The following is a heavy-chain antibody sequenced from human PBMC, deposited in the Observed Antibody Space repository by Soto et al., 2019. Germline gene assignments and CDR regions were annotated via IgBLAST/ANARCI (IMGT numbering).Heavy chain of an antibody. D-gene: IGHD3-10*01. J-gene: IGHJ4*02. Sequence: QVQLVQSGAEVKKPGSSVRVPCKASGDTFTFYSINWVRQAPGLGLEWMGRINPILSMSNYAQRFQGRVTMTADKSTSAADMELSSLRSEDTAMYYCASSYGSGYRAFDYWGQGALVTVSS. CDR2: INPILSMS. V-gene: IGHV1-69*02. CDR3: ASSYGSGYRAFDY. CDR1: GDTFTFYS.